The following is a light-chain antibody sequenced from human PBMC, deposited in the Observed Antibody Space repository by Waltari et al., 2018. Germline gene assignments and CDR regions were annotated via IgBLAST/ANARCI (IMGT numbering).Light chain of an antibody. CDR3: HQYYSTPWT. CDR1: QSVLYSSSNKSY. Sequence: DIVMTQSPDSLAVSLGERATINCKSSQSVLYSSSNKSYLTWYQQKPGQPPKLLIYWASTREAGVPDRFSGSGSGPDFTLTISSLQAEDVAVYYCHQYYSTPWTFGQGTKVEIK. V-gene: IGKV4-1*01. J-gene: IGKJ1*01. CDR2: WAS.